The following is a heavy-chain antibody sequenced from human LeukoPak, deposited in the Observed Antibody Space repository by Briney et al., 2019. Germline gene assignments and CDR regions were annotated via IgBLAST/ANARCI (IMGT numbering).Heavy chain of an antibody. CDR3: AKVTNIAAKAPNYFDY. Sequence: GGSLRPSCAASGFTFSSYAMSWVRQASGKGLEWVSAISGSGGSTYYADSVKGRFTISRDNSKNTLYLQMNSLRAEDTAVYYCAKVTNIAAKAPNYFDYWGQGTLVTVSS. J-gene: IGHJ4*02. CDR1: GFTFSSYA. CDR2: ISGSGGST. D-gene: IGHD6-13*01. V-gene: IGHV3-23*01.